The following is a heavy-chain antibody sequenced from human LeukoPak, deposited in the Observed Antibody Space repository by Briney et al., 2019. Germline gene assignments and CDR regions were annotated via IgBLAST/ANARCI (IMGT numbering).Heavy chain of an antibody. J-gene: IGHJ4*02. D-gene: IGHD6-6*01. Sequence: SETLSLTCAVYGGSFSGYYWSWIRQPPGKGLEWIGEINHRGSTNYNPSLKSRVTISVDTSKNQFSLKLSSVTAADTAVYYCARLPTGIAARRGNYWGQGTLVTVSS. V-gene: IGHV4-34*01. CDR2: INHRGST. CDR1: GGSFSGYY. CDR3: ARLPTGIAARRGNY.